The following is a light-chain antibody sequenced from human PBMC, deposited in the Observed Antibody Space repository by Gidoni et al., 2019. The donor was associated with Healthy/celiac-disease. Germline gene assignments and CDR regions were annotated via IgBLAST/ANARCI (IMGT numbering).Light chain of an antibody. Sequence: QSALTQPRSVSGSPGQSVTISCTGTSIDVGGYNYVSWYQQHPGKAPKLMIYDVSKRPSGVPDRFSGSKSGNTASLTISGLQAEDEADYYCCSYAGSYRWVFGGGTKLTVL. V-gene: IGLV2-11*01. J-gene: IGLJ3*02. CDR3: CSYAGSYRWV. CDR2: DVS. CDR1: SIDVGGYNY.